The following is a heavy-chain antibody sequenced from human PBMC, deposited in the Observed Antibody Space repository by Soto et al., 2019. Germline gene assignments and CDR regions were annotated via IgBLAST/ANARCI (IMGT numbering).Heavy chain of an antibody. CDR1: GGSLTVFS. CDR3: ARERALLLWFGELINWFDP. Sequence: SATLSLTCAVYGGSLTVFSWCWIRQPPGKGLVLIGEINHSGSTNYNPALKSRVTISVDTSKNQFSLKLSSVTAADTAVYFCARERALLLWFGELINWFDPWGQGTLVS. V-gene: IGHV4-34*01. J-gene: IGHJ5*02. CDR2: INHSGST. D-gene: IGHD3-10*01.